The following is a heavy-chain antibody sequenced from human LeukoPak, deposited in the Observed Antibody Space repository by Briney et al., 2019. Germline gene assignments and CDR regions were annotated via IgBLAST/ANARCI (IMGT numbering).Heavy chain of an antibody. V-gene: IGHV3-15*01. J-gene: IGHJ4*02. CDR1: GFTFSNAW. Sequence: GGSLRLSCAASGFTFSNAWMSWVRQAPGKGLGWIGRIKSKTDGGTTDYAAPVKGRFIISRDDSKNTLYLQMNSLKTEDTAVYYCARVYCTGGNCYPSTFDCWGQGTLVTVSS. D-gene: IGHD2-15*01. CDR2: IKSKTDGGTT. CDR3: ARVYCTGGNCYPSTFDC.